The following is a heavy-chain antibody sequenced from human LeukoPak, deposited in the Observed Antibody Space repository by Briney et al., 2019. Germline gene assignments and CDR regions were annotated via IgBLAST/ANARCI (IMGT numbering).Heavy chain of an antibody. J-gene: IGHJ4*02. CDR1: GGSVSRGSYY. D-gene: IGHD4-17*01. V-gene: IGHV4-61*01. Sequence: PSETLSLTCTVSGGSVSRGSYYWSWIRQPPGKGLEWIGYIYYSGSTNYNPSLKSRVTISVDTSKNQFSLKLSSVTAADTAVYYCARVHTTVTTYYFDYWGQGTLVTVSS. CDR2: IYYSGST. CDR3: ARVHTTVTTYYFDY.